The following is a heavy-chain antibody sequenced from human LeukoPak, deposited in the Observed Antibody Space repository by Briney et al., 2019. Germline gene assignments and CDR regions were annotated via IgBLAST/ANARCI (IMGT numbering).Heavy chain of an antibody. CDR1: GYTFTSYY. CDR2: INPSGGSS. Sequence: ASVKVSCKASGYTFTSYYMHWVRQAPGQGLEWMGIINPSGGSSSYAQKFQGRVTMTRDTSTSTVYMELSRLRSDDTAVYYCAREEIYYGSGSPYNWFDPWGQGTLVTVSS. V-gene: IGHV1-46*01. CDR3: AREEIYYGSGSPYNWFDP. J-gene: IGHJ5*02. D-gene: IGHD3-10*01.